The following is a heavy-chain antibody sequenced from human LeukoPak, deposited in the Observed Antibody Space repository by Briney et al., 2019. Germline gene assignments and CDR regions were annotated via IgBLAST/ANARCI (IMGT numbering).Heavy chain of an antibody. J-gene: IGHJ4*02. D-gene: IGHD3-3*01. V-gene: IGHV4-34*01. CDR3: ARGRYDFWSGYSNYFDY. CDR1: GGSFSGYY. Sequence: SETLSLTCAVYGGSFSGYYWSWIRQPPGKGLEWIGEINHSGSTNYNPSLKSRVTISVDTSKNQFSLKLSSVTAADTAVYYCARGRYDFWSGYSNYFDYWGRGTLVTVSS. CDR2: INHSGST.